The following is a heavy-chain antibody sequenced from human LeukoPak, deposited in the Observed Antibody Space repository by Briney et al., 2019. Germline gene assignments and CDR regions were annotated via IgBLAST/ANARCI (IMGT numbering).Heavy chain of an antibody. CDR1: GYSISSGYY. V-gene: IGHV4-38-2*01. D-gene: IGHD6-19*01. CDR3: ASTVGYSSGWYGY. CDR2: IYHSGST. Sequence: KPSQTLSLTCAVSGYSISSGYYWGWIRQPPGKGLEWIGSIYHSGSTYYNPSLKSRVTISVDTSKNQFSLKLSSVTAADTAVYYCASTVGYSSGWYGYWGQGTLVTVSS. J-gene: IGHJ4*02.